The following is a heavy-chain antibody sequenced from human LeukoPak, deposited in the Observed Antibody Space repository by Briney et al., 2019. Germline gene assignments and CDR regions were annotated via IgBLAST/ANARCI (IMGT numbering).Heavy chain of an antibody. J-gene: IGHJ6*04. CDR3: AADGTTPGVGDV. CDR1: GYTFTSYG. V-gene: IGHV1-18*01. CDR2: ISAYNGNT. Sequence: GASVKVSCKASGYTFTSYGISWVRQAPGQGLEWMGWISAYNGNTNYAQKLQGRVTMTTDTSASTAYMELSSLRSEDTAVYYCAADGTTPGVGDVWGKGTTVTVSS. D-gene: IGHD1-7*01.